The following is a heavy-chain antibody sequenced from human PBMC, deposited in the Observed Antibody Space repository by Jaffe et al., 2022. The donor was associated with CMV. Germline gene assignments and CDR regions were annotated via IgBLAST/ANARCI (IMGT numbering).Heavy chain of an antibody. D-gene: IGHD2-2*01. CDR1: GFTFSSYE. Sequence: EVQLVESGGGLVQPGGSLRLSCAASGFTFSSYEMNWVRQAPGKGLEWVSYISSSGSTIYYADSVKGRFTISRDNAKNSLYLQMNSLRAEDTAVYYCARVVSDIVVVPAAMYYYYMDVWGKGTTVTVSS. CDR2: ISSSGSTI. CDR3: ARVVSDIVVVPAAMYYYYMDV. J-gene: IGHJ6*03. V-gene: IGHV3-48*03.